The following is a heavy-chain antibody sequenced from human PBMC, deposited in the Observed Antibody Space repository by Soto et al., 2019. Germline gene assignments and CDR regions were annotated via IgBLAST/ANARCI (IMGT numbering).Heavy chain of an antibody. CDR3: ARDPKTSGGQHWAFNYFDS. Sequence: GGSLRLSCAASGFSFSISPMHWVRQAPGKGPEWVALISYDGTNKFYADSVKGRFTISRDNPKSTLYSQVDSLRPEDAAVYYCARDPKTSGGQHWAFNYFDSWGQGTLVTVSS. D-gene: IGHD7-27*01. V-gene: IGHV3-30-3*01. J-gene: IGHJ4*02. CDR2: ISYDGTNK. CDR1: GFSFSISP.